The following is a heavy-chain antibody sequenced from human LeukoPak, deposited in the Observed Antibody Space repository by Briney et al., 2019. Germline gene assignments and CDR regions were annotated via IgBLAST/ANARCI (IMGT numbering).Heavy chain of an antibody. CDR3: ATTSGIVATTYYYYMDV. CDR1: GYTFTSYY. V-gene: IGHV1-46*01. D-gene: IGHD5-12*01. J-gene: IGHJ6*03. CDR2: INPSGGST. Sequence: GASVKVSCKACGYTFTSYYMHWVRQAPGQGLEWMGIINPSGGSTSYAQKFQGRVTMTRDMSTSTVYMELSSLRSEDTAVYYCATTSGIVATTYYYYMDVWGKGTTVTVSS.